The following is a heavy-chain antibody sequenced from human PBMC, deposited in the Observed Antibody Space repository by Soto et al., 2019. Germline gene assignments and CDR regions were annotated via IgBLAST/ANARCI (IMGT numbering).Heavy chain of an antibody. V-gene: IGHV3-21*01. J-gene: IGHJ4*02. CDR3: ARDIDYYDSSGYYRDY. Sequence: EVQLVESGGGLVKPGGSLRLSCAASGFTFSSYSMNWVRQAPGKGLEWVSSISSSSSYIYYADSVKGRFTISRDNAKNSLYLQMRSQRAEDTAVYYCARDIDYYDSSGYYRDYWGQGTLVTVSS. CDR2: ISSSSSYI. D-gene: IGHD3-22*01. CDR1: GFTFSSYS.